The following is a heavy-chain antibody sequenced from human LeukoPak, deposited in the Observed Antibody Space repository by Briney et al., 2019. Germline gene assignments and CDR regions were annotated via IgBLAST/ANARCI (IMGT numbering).Heavy chain of an antibody. J-gene: IGHJ4*02. V-gene: IGHV3-30*03. CDR3: ARVVRGVIHY. CDR2: VSYDGTTK. CDR1: GFTFRNYG. D-gene: IGHD3-10*01. Sequence: PGGSLRLSCAASGFTFRNYGIHWVRQAPGKGLEWVAVVSYDGTTKYYADSVKGRSTISRDNAKNTLYLQMNSLRAEDTAVYYCARVVRGVIHYWGQGTLVTVSS.